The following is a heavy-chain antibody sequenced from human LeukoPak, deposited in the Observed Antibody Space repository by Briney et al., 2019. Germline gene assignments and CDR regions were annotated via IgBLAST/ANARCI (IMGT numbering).Heavy chain of an antibody. J-gene: IGHJ5*02. CDR3: ATPRGRYCSSTSCPINWVDP. V-gene: IGHV1-24*01. CDR2: FDPEDGET. CDR1: GYTLTELS. D-gene: IGHD2-2*01. Sequence: ASVKVSCKVSGYTLTELSMHWLRQAPGKGLEWMGGFDPEDGETIYAQKFQGRVTMTEDTSTDTAYMELSSLRSEDTAVYYCATPRGRYCSSTSCPINWVDPWGQGTLVTVSS.